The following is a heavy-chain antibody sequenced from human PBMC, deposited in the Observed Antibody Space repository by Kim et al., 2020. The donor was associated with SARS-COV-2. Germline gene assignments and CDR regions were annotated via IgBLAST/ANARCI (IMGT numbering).Heavy chain of an antibody. CDR2: INHSGST. J-gene: IGHJ5*01. V-gene: IGHV4-34*01. Sequence: SETLSLTCAVYGGSFSGYYWSWIRQPPGKGLEWIGEINHSGSTNYNPSLKSRVTISVDTSKNQFSLKLSSVTAADTAVYYCARAYWGIRLWAILYFSHW. CDR3: ARAYWGIRLWAILYFSHW. D-gene: IGHD2-8*01. CDR1: GGSFSGYY.